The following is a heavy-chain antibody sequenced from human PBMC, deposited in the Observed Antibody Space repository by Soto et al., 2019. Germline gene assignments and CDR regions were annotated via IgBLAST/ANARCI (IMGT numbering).Heavy chain of an antibody. CDR2: ISAYNGNT. CDR1: GYTFTSYG. V-gene: IGHV1-18*01. J-gene: IGHJ6*03. CDR3: ARVAEVYSYGFPLVYYYYYMDV. D-gene: IGHD5-18*01. Sequence: ASVKVSCKASGYTFTSYGISWVRQAPGQGLEWMGWISAYNGNTNYAQKLQGRVTMTTDTSTSTAYMELRSLRSDDTAVYYCARVAEVYSYGFPLVYYYYYMDVWGKGTTVTVSS.